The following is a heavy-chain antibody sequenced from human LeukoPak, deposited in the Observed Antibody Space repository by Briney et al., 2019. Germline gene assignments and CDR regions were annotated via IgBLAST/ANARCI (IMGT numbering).Heavy chain of an antibody. V-gene: IGHV1-2*02. CDR2: INPNSGGT. CDR1: GYTITSYY. CDR3: ARAIGCSGGSCYYNWFDP. Sequence: ASVKVSCKASGYTITSYYMHWVRQAPGQGLEWMGWINPNSGGTNYAQKFQGRVTMTRDTSISTAYMELSRLRSDDTAVYYCARAIGCSGGSCYYNWFDPWGQGTLVTVSS. D-gene: IGHD2-15*01. J-gene: IGHJ5*02.